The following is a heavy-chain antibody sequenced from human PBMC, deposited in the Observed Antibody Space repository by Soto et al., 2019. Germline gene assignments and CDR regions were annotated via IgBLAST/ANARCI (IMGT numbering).Heavy chain of an antibody. Sequence: SETLSLTCTVSGGSISNYYWTWIRQPPGKGLQWIGYIYYSGTTNYNPSLKSRVTISVDTSKNQFSLKLSSVTAADTAVYYCARGLEPTVTAYFDYWGQGTLVTVSS. CDR3: ARGLEPTVTAYFDY. CDR2: IYYSGTT. V-gene: IGHV4-59*12. CDR1: GGSISNYY. D-gene: IGHD2-21*02. J-gene: IGHJ4*02.